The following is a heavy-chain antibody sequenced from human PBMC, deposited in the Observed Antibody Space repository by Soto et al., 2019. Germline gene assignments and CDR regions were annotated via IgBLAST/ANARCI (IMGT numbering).Heavy chain of an antibody. V-gene: IGHV1-18*01. J-gene: IGHJ4*02. CDR3: ARGRYGDY. CDR1: GYIFTTYG. CDR2: ISAHNGNT. D-gene: IGHD1-1*01. Sequence: QVHLVQAGAEVKKPGASVKVSCKGSGYIFTTYGITWVRQAPGQGLEWMGWISAHNGNTIYAQKLQGRVTVTRDTSTRTAYLELRNLRSDDSAGYYCARGRYGDYGGQGVLVTVSS.